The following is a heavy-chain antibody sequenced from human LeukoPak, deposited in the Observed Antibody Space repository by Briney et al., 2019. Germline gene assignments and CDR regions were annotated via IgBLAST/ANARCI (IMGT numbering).Heavy chain of an antibody. CDR1: GFTFRTSE. CDR2: ISTSGSII. Sequence: GGSLRLSCVGSGFTFRTSEMNWVRQAPGEGRGWVSYISTSGSIIHYADSVKGRFTISRDNAKNSLYLQMNSLRAEDTAVYYCARGGDSYYGMDVWGQGTTVTVSS. D-gene: IGHD3-10*01. CDR3: ARGGDSYYGMDV. J-gene: IGHJ6*02. V-gene: IGHV3-48*03.